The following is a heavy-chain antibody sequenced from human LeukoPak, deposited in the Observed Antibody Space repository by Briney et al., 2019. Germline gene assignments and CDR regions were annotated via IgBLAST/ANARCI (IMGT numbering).Heavy chain of an antibody. Sequence: SETLSLTCTVSGGSISSGGYYWGWIRQPPGKGLEWIGSIYHSGSTYYNPSLKSRVTISVDTSKNQFSLKLSSVTAADTAVYYCARDPGPLEHPAGTGWGQGTLATVSS. D-gene: IGHD6-19*01. CDR3: ARDPGPLEHPAGTG. V-gene: IGHV4-39*07. J-gene: IGHJ4*02. CDR2: IYHSGST. CDR1: GGSISSGGYY.